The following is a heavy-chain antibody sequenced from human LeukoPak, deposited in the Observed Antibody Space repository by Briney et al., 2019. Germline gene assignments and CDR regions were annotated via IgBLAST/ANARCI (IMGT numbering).Heavy chain of an antibody. V-gene: IGHV3-64D*06. Sequence: GGSLRLSCAASGFTFSSYAMHWVRQAPGKGLEYVSAISSNGGSTYYADSVKGRFTISRDNSKNTLYLQMSSLRAEDTAVYYCVKGGGYSYGYSDYWGQGTLVTVSS. J-gene: IGHJ4*02. CDR2: ISSNGGST. CDR1: GFTFSSYA. D-gene: IGHD5-18*01. CDR3: VKGGGYSYGYSDY.